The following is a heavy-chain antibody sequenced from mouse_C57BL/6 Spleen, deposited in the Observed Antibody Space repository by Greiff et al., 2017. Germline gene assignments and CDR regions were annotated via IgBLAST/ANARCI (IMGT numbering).Heavy chain of an antibody. D-gene: IGHD4-1*01. V-gene: IGHV1-69*01. CDR3: ARSLGYFDG. CDR2: IDPSDSYT. Sequence: VQLQQPGAELVMPGASVKLSCKASGYTFTSYWMHWVKQRPGQGLEWIGEIDPSDSYTNYNQKFKGKSTLTVDKSSSTAYMQLSSLTSEDSAVYYCARSLGYFDGWGTGTTVTVSS. CDR1: GYTFTSYW. J-gene: IGHJ1*03.